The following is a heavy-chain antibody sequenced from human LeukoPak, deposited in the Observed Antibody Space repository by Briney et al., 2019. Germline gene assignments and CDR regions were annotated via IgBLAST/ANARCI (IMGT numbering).Heavy chain of an antibody. J-gene: IGHJ4*02. V-gene: IGHV1-69*04. Sequence: ASVKVSCKASGGTFSSYAISWVRQAPGQGLEWMGRIIPILGIANYAQKFQGRVTITADKSTSTAYMELSSLRSEDTAVYYCARDGQRGRHRFFDYWGQGTLVTVSS. CDR1: GGTFSSYA. D-gene: IGHD3-10*01. CDR3: ARDGQRGRHRFFDY. CDR2: IIPILGIA.